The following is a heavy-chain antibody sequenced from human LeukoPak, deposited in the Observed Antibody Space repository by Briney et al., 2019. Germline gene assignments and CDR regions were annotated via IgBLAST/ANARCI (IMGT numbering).Heavy chain of an antibody. CDR3: ARGTAITAGIDF. J-gene: IGHJ4*02. Sequence: PGGSLRLSCTASGFAFSTYWMFWVRQAPGKGLVWVSQINPEGASTTYGDPAKGRFTASRDHAKNALHLQMNSLRVDDTAVYYCARGTAITAGIDFWGQGTLVTVSS. CDR2: INPEGAST. V-gene: IGHV3-74*01. CDR1: GFAFSTYW. D-gene: IGHD6-19*01.